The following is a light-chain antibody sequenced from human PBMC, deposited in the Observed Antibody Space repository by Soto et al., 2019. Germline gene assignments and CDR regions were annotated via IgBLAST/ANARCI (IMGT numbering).Light chain of an antibody. CDR3: TSYTTISTLA. Sequence: QSALTQPASVSGSPGQSITISCTGTSSDVGGYNYVSWYQQHPGKVPKLMIYEVSYRPSGASNRFSGSKSGNTASLTISGLQAEDEADYYCTSYTTISTLAFGGGTKLTVL. V-gene: IGLV2-14*01. CDR1: SSDVGGYNY. CDR2: EVS. J-gene: IGLJ3*02.